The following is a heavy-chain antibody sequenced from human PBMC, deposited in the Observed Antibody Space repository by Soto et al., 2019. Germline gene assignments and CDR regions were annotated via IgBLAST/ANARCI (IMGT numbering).Heavy chain of an antibody. D-gene: IGHD2-21*02. J-gene: IGHJ6*02. CDR1: GYTFTGYY. Sequence: ASVKVSCKASGYTFTGYYMHWVRQAPGQGLEWMGWINPNSGGTNYAQKFQGWVTMTRDTSISTAYMELSRLRSDDTAVYYCARAYCGGDCYSSYCGMDVWGQGTTVTVSS. CDR2: INPNSGGT. V-gene: IGHV1-2*04. CDR3: ARAYCGGDCYSSYCGMDV.